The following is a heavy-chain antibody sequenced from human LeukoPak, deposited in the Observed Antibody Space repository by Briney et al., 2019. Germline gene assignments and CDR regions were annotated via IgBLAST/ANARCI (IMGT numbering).Heavy chain of an antibody. CDR2: ISSSSKTI. V-gene: IGHV3-48*02. CDR3: ARDQGIFDY. CDR1: GFTVSSSY. Sequence: SRGSLRLSCAASGFTVSSSYVNWVRQAPGKGLEWVSYISSSSKTIYYAGSVKGRFTISRDNAKNSLYLQMNSLRDEDSAVYYCARDQGIFDYWGQGTLVTVST. J-gene: IGHJ4*02.